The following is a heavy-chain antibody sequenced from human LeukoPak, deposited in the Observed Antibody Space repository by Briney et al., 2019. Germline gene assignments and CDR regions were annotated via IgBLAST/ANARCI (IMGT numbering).Heavy chain of an antibody. CDR3: ARARRWRMTTVTAVAFDI. D-gene: IGHD4-11*01. CDR1: GGSFSVYD. CDR2: KKHSGST. J-gene: IGHJ3*02. V-gene: IGHV4-34*01. Sequence: PSDTLSLTCALYGGSFSVYDGRGIPHPPEKGVEGIGQKKHSGSTNYNPSPKSRITISVDTSKNQFARTLGSVTAADTAVYYCARARRWRMTTVTAVAFDIWGQGTMVTVSS.